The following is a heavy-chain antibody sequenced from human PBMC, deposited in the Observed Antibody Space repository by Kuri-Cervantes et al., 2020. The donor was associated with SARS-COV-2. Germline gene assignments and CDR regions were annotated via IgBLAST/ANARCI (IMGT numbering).Heavy chain of an antibody. D-gene: IGHD6-13*01. CDR3: ARTFSSPNAFDI. V-gene: IGHV1-69*13. CDR2: IIPIFGTA. CDR1: GGTFSSYA. Sequence: SVKVSCKASGGTFSSYAISWVRQAPGQGLEWMGGIIPIFGTANYAQKFQGRVTITADESTSTAYMELSSLRSEDTAVYYCARTFSSPNAFDIWGQGIMVTVSS. J-gene: IGHJ3*02.